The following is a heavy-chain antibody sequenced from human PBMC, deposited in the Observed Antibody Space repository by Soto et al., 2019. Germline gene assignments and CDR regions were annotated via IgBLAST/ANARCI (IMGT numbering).Heavy chain of an antibody. CDR2: ISGSGTTI. CDR3: ATDLYYYASAY. D-gene: IGHD3-10*01. V-gene: IGHV3-11*01. J-gene: IGHJ4*02. Sequence: QVQLVESGGGLVKPGGSMRISCAASGFTFSDHYMTWIRQAPGKGLEWVSKISGSGTTIYYADSVKGRFTVSRDNAKNSVYLQMDSLRVEDTAVYYCATDLYYYASAYWGQGTLLTVSS. CDR1: GFTFSDHY.